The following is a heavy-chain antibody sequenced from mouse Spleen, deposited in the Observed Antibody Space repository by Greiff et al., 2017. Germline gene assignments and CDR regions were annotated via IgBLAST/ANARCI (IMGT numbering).Heavy chain of an antibody. V-gene: IGHV1-69*01. Sequence: QVQLQQPGAELVMPGASVKLSCKASGYTFTSYWMHWVKQRPGQGLEWIGEIDPSDSYTNYNQKFKGKATLTVDKSSSTAYMQLSSLTSEDSAVYYCARKGYGNYGMDYWGQGTSVTVSS. J-gene: IGHJ4*01. D-gene: IGHD2-1*01. CDR1: GYTFTSYW. CDR3: ARKGYGNYGMDY. CDR2: IDPSDSYT.